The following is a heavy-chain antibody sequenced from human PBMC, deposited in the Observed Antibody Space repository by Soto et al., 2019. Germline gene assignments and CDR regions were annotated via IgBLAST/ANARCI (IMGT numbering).Heavy chain of an antibody. CDR2: INQDGGQK. D-gene: IGHD6-6*01. CDR3: ARIGYSSSSLDY. Sequence: PGGSLRLSCAASGFIFRNYWMSWVRQVPGKGLEWLANINQDGGQKYYVDSVKGRFTSSRDNARNSLYLQINSLRAEDTAMYYRARIGYSSSSLDYWGLGTLVTVSS. J-gene: IGHJ4*02. V-gene: IGHV3-7*03. CDR1: GFIFRNYW.